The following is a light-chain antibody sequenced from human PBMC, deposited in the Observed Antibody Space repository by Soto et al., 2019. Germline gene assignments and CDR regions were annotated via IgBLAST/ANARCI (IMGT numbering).Light chain of an antibody. Sequence: EIVLTQSPGTLSLSPGERATLSCRASQSVSNNYLAWYQQKPGQAPRLLIYDASNRATGIPARFSGSGSGTDFSLTISRLEPEDFAVYYCQQYGDSLSITFGQGTRLEIK. CDR3: QQYGDSLSIT. V-gene: IGKV3-20*01. J-gene: IGKJ5*01. CDR1: QSVSNNY. CDR2: DAS.